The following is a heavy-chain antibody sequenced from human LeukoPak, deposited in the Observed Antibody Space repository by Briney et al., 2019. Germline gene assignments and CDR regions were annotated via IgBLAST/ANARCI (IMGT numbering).Heavy chain of an antibody. CDR1: GYTFTVNY. J-gene: IGHJ1*01. V-gene: IGHV1-2*02. CDR2: MNPNSGVT. CDR3: ATRGALTVTTGGDSEH. Sequence: ASVKVSCKPSGYTFTVNYLHWVRQAPGQGLEWVGWMNPNSGVTVYAQNFQGRVTMTRDTSISTAYMELSSLTSDDTAVYYCATRGALTVTTGGDSEHWGQGTLVTVSS. D-gene: IGHD4-11*01.